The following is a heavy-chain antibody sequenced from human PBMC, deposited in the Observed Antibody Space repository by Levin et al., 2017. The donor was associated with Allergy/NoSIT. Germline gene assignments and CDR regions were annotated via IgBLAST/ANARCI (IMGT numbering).Heavy chain of an antibody. J-gene: IGHJ5*02. V-gene: IGHV3-33*01. Sequence: GESLKISCAASGFTFSSYGMHWVRQAPGKGLEWVAVIWYDGSNKYYADSVKGRFTISRDNSKNTLYLQMNSLRAEDTAVYYCARGLQWLDWFDPWGQGTLVTVSS. CDR3: ARGLQWLDWFDP. CDR2: IWYDGSNK. D-gene: IGHD6-19*01. CDR1: GFTFSSYG.